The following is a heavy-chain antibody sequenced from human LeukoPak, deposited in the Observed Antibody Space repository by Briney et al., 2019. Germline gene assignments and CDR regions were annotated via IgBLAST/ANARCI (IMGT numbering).Heavy chain of an antibody. CDR1: GFNFSSYG. J-gene: IGHJ4*02. CDR3: ARDSLPMAVTGPFDH. Sequence: GGSLRLSCAASGFNFSSYGLLWVRQALGRGVEWVTSIWFDGGNIHYADSVKGRVIISRDNSESALYLQMNSLRADDTAIYYCARDSLPMAVTGPFDHWGQGALVTVSS. V-gene: IGHV3-33*01. D-gene: IGHD6-19*01. CDR2: IWFDGGNI.